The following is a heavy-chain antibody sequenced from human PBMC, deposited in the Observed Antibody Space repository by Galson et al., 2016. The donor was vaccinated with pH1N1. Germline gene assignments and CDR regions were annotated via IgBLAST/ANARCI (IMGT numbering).Heavy chain of an antibody. J-gene: IGHJ3*02. CDR3: ARVYSRGGTYYPDAFDI. D-gene: IGHD1-26*01. Sequence: SVKVSCKASGYTFTGYYMHWVRQAPGQGLEWMGRINPNSGGTNYAQKFQGRVTMTRDTSISTAYMELSRLRSDDTAVYYCARVYSRGGTYYPDAFDIWCQGTMVTVSS. V-gene: IGHV1-2*06. CDR2: INPNSGGT. CDR1: GYTFTGYY.